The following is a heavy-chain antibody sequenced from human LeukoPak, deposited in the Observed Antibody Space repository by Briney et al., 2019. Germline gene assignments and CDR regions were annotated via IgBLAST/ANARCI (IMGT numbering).Heavy chain of an antibody. D-gene: IGHD3-10*01. CDR2: ISYDGSNK. V-gene: IGHV3-30*18. Sequence: GRSLRLSWAASGFTFSSYGMHWVRQAPGKGLEWVAVISYDGSNKYYADSVKGRFTISRDNSKNTLYLQMNSLRAEDTAVYYCAKRAPKEYYPMFDPWGQGTLVTVSS. J-gene: IGHJ5*02. CDR1: GFTFSSYG. CDR3: AKRAPKEYYPMFDP.